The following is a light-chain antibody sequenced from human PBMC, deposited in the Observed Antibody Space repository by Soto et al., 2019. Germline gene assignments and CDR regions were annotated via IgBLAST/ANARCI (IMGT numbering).Light chain of an antibody. V-gene: IGKV2-28*01. Sequence: DIVMTQSPLSLPVTPGEPASISCRSSQSLLHSNGYSYLDWYLQKPGQSPQLLIYLGSGRASGVPDRFSGSGSGTDFTLKISRVEAEDVGVYFCMQALQTPLTFGGGTKVEIK. J-gene: IGKJ4*01. CDR3: MQALQTPLT. CDR1: QSLLHSNGYSY. CDR2: LGS.